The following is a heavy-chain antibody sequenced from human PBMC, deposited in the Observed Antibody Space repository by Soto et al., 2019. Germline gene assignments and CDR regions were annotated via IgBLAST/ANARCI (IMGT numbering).Heavy chain of an antibody. D-gene: IGHD6-25*01. CDR3: ARGASGTYQSNWFDP. Sequence: QVQLVQSGAEVKKPGASVKVSCKASGYIFSNYNINWVRQATGQGPEWMGWMNPNSGETGYAQNLKGRVTMTRDSSTTTAYMELGSLTSEDTAIYYCARGASGTYQSNWFDPWGQGTLVTVSS. V-gene: IGHV1-8*01. CDR2: MNPNSGET. J-gene: IGHJ5*02. CDR1: GYIFSNYN.